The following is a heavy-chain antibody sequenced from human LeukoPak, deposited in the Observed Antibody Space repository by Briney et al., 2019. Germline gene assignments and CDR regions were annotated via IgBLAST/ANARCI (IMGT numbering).Heavy chain of an antibody. CDR3: ARDRLDF. CDR1: GFIFSDYW. J-gene: IGHJ4*02. CDR2: IKQEGSEK. V-gene: IGHV3-7*01. Sequence: GGSLRLSXAASGFIFSDYWMSWVRQAPGKGLEWVANIKQEGSEKYYVDSVKGRFTISRDNAKNSLYLQMNSLRAEDTAVYYCARDRLDFWGQGTLVTVSS.